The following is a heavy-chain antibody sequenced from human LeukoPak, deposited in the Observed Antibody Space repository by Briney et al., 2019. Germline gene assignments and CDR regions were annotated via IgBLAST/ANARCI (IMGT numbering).Heavy chain of an antibody. J-gene: IGHJ4*02. D-gene: IGHD5-12*01. CDR2: IYSDGSST. CDR3: ARGGYSGYVAQRHF. Sequence: PGGSLRLSCAASGFTFSSYWMHWVRQAPGKGLVWVSRIYSDGSSTDYADSVKGRFTISRNNARNTLYLQMNSLRAEDTAVYFCARGGYSGYVAQRHFWGQGTLVTVSS. CDR1: GFTFSSYW. V-gene: IGHV3-74*01.